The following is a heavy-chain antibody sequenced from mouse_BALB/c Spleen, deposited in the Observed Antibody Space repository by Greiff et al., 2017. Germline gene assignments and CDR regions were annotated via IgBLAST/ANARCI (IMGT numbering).Heavy chain of an antibody. Sequence: EVHLVESGGGLVKPGGSLKLSCAASGFTFSSYAMSWVRQTPEKRLEWVATISSGGSYTYYPDSVKGRFTISRDNAKNTLYLQMSSLRSEDTAMYYCTRRITTATEFAYWGQGTLVTVSA. CDR2: ISSGGSYT. V-gene: IGHV5-9-3*01. CDR1: GFTFSSYA. CDR3: TRRITTATEFAY. D-gene: IGHD1-2*01. J-gene: IGHJ3*01.